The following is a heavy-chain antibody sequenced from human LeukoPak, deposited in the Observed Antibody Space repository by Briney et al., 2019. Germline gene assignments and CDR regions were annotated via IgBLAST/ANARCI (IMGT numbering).Heavy chain of an antibody. CDR1: GYTFTNYD. Sequence: GASVKVSCKASGYTFTNYDINWVRQATGQGLEWMGWMNPNSGNTGYAQKFQGRVTITRNTSISTAYMELSSPRSADTAVYYCARVCGGDCYHYDAFDIWGQGTMVTVSS. CDR3: ARVCGGDCYHYDAFDI. J-gene: IGHJ3*02. D-gene: IGHD2-21*02. V-gene: IGHV1-8*03. CDR2: MNPNSGNT.